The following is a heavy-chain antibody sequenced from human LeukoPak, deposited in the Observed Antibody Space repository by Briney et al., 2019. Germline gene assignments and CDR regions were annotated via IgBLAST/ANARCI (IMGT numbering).Heavy chain of an antibody. D-gene: IGHD6-19*01. J-gene: IGHJ4*02. V-gene: IGHV3-23*01. CDR3: AKETYSSGWYPYFDY. CDR1: GFTFSSYA. Sequence: GSLRLSLLASGFTFSSYAMSWVRQAPGKGLEWGSGISWSGGSTNYADSVKGRFTISRDNSKNTLFLQMNSLRAEDTAVYYCAKETYSSGWYPYFDYWGQGTLVTVSS. CDR2: ISWSGGST.